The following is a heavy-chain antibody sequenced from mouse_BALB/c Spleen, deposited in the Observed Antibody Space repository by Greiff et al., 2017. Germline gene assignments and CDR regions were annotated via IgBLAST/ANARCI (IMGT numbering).Heavy chain of an antibody. CDR1: GFNIKDYY. D-gene: IGHD1-1*01. CDR3: NASPSYYGSYWFAY. J-gene: IGHJ3*01. V-gene: IGHV14-4*02. CDR2: IDPENGDT. Sequence: DVQLVESGAELVRSGASVKLSCTASGFNIKDYYMHWVKQRPEQGLEWIGWIDPENGDTEYAPKFQGKATMTADTSSNTAYLQLSSLTSEDTAVYYCNASPSYYGSYWFAYWGQGTLVTVSA.